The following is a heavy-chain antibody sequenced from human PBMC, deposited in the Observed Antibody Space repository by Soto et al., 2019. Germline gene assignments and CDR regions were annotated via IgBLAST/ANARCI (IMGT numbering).Heavy chain of an antibody. CDR3: ARSIVVVTALDY. Sequence: XSVKVSCKASGSTFTRYAMHWVRQAPGQRLEWMGCIXAGNGXTQYSQKFQGXXTIPRDTXXSTDYMELSRLRSEDTAVYYCARSIVVVTALDYWGQGTLVTVSS. CDR1: GSTFTRYA. D-gene: IGHD2-21*02. V-gene: IGHV1-3*01. CDR2: IXAGNGXT. J-gene: IGHJ4*02.